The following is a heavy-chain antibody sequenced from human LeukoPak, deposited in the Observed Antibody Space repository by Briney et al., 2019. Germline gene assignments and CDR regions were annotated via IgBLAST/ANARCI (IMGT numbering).Heavy chain of an antibody. D-gene: IGHD3-22*01. CDR2: ISGSGGST. J-gene: IGHJ1*01. CDR1: AFTFSSKA. Sequence: GTLRLSCAASAFTFSSKAMSWLPQAPGNGLKWVPTISGSGGSTYYADSVKGRFTISRDNSRNTLYLQMNSLRAEDTAVYFCAKTMYYYDSTGYYYFQHWGQGTLVTVSS. V-gene: IGHV3-23*01. CDR3: AKTMYYYDSTGYYYFQH.